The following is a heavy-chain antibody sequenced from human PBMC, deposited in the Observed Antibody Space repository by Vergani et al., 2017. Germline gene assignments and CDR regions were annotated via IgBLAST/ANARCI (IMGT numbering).Heavy chain of an antibody. CDR2: ISSSSSYI. J-gene: IGHJ3*02. CDR3: ARASESGLLWFGELLFEHAFDI. V-gene: IGHV3-21*01. Sequence: EVQLVESGGGLVKPGGSLRLSCAASGFTFSSYSMNWVRQAPGKGLEWVSSISSSSSYIYYADSVKGRFTISRDNAKNSLYLQMNSLRAEDTAVYYCARASESGLLWFGELLFEHAFDIWGQGTMVTVSS. D-gene: IGHD3-10*01. CDR1: GFTFSSYS.